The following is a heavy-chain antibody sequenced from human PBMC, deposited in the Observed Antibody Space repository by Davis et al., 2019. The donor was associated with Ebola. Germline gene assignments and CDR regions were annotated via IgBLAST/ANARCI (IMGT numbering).Heavy chain of an antibody. J-gene: IGHJ3*02. CDR1: GFTFSSYS. Sequence: PRGSLRLSCAASGFTFSSYSMNWVRQAPGKGLEWVSSISSSSSYIYYADSVEGRFTISRDNAKNSLYLRMNSLRAEDTAVYYCARVELADDYVWGSYRYIDGSDGAFDIWGQGTMVTVSS. CDR3: ARVELADDYVWGSYRYIDGSDGAFDI. V-gene: IGHV3-21*01. CDR2: ISSSSSYI. D-gene: IGHD3-16*02.